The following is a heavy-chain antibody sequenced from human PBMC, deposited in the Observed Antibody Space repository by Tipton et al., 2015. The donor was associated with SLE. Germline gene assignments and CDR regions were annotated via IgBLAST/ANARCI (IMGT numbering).Heavy chain of an antibody. V-gene: IGHV3-49*03. CDR1: GFSFGDYA. D-gene: IGHD2-2*01. Sequence: SLRLSCTASGFSFGDYAMSWFRQAPGKGLEWVGFIRSKAYGGTTEYAASVQGRFIISRDDSKSVASLQMTSLKTEDTAVYYCSRDGIRLCTSTDCPSYYYFAMDVWGQGTTVTVSS. J-gene: IGHJ6*02. CDR2: IRSKAYGGTT. CDR3: SRDGIRLCTSTDCPSYYYFAMDV.